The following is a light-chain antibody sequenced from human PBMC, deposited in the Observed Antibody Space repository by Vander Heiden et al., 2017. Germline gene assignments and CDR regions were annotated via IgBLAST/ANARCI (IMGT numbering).Light chain of an antibody. Sequence: NFMLIQPHPVSESPGKTESISRTGCSGSTASNYVQVYQQHPGRAPTPMLYEDNQTPSGVPDRFSGSIDSSANSASLSLWGLKTEDEAYSYCHSYDSSHVVFGGGTKLTVL. CDR1: SGSTASNY. V-gene: IGLV6-57*02. CDR3: HSYDSSHVV. CDR2: EDN. J-gene: IGLJ2*01.